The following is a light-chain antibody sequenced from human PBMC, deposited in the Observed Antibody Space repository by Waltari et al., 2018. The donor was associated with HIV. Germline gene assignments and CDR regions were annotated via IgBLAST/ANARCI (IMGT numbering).Light chain of an antibody. CDR3: HQYYSAPWT. CDR2: WAS. V-gene: IGKV4-1*01. Sequence: DIVMTQSPDSLSVSLGETATINCKSRQSVLYSSDNKNYLAWSQQKPGKPPKLPIYWASTRESGVPDRFSGSGSGTDFTLTISSLQAEDVAVYYCHQYYSAPWTFGQGTKVEI. J-gene: IGKJ1*01. CDR1: QSVLYSSDNKNY.